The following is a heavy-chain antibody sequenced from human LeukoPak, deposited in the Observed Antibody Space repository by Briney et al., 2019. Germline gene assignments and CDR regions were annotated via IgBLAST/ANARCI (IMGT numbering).Heavy chain of an antibody. J-gene: IGHJ6*02. V-gene: IGHV4-59*01. CDR2: IYYSGST. Sequence: PSQTLSLTCTVSGGSISSYYWSWIRQPPGKGLEWIGYIYYSGSTNYNPSLKSRVTISVDTSKNQFSLKLSSVTAADTAVYYCARGNYDILTGYYDHYYYYGMDVWGQGTTVTVSS. D-gene: IGHD3-9*01. CDR3: ARGNYDILTGYYDHYYYYGMDV. CDR1: GGSISSYY.